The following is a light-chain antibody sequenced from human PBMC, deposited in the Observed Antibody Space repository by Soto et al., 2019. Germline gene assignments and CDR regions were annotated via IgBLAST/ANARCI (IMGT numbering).Light chain of an antibody. CDR3: QQYGSTIT. CDR2: GAS. J-gene: IGKJ5*01. CDR1: QSVRNSY. Sequence: EVWLTQSPGTLSLSPGERATLSCGASQSVRNSYLAWYQQQPGHAPRLLIYGASSRATGIPDSFSGSASGTDFPLTISRLEPEDFAVYYCQQYGSTITFGHGTRLEIK. V-gene: IGKV3-20*01.